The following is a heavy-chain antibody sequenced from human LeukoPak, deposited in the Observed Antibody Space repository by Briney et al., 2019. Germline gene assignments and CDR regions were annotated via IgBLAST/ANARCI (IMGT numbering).Heavy chain of an antibody. V-gene: IGHV4-4*07. D-gene: IGHD3-22*01. J-gene: IGHJ5*02. CDR1: GGSIGGYC. CDR3: ARDKSTTYYYDSSGYLNWLDP. Sequence: SETLSLTCTVSGGSIGGYCWSWIRQPAGKGLELLGRIYASGSTNYNPSLKSRVTMSVDTSKNQFSLKLSSVTAADTAVYYCARDKSTTYYYDSSGYLNWLDPWGQGTLVTVSS. CDR2: IYASGST.